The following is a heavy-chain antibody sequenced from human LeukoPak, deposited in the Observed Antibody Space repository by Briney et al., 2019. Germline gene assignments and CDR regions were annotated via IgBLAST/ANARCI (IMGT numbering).Heavy chain of an antibody. D-gene: IGHD1-26*01. CDR3: ARHGPNSGSYSEYFQH. CDR2: IYYSGNT. Sequence: PGGSLRLSCAASGFTFSSYAMSWVRQAPGKGLEWIGSIYYSGNTYYNPSLRSRVTISVDTSKNQFSLKLSSVTAADTAVYYCARHGPNSGSYSEYFQHWGQGTLVTVSS. CDR1: GFTFSSYA. V-gene: IGHV4-39*01. J-gene: IGHJ1*01.